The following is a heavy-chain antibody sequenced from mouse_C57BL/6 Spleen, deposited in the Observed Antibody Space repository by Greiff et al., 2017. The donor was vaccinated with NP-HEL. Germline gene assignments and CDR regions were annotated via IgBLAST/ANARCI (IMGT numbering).Heavy chain of an antibody. Sequence: QVQLKQSGPELVKPGASVKISCKASGYAFSSSWMNWVKQRPGKGLEWIGRIYPGDGDTNYNGKFKGKATLTADKSSSTAYMQLSSLTSEDSAVYFWAREGYDGYLFAYWGQGTLVTVSA. V-gene: IGHV1-82*01. J-gene: IGHJ3*01. CDR2: IYPGDGDT. CDR1: GYAFSSSW. D-gene: IGHD2-3*01. CDR3: AREGYDGYLFAY.